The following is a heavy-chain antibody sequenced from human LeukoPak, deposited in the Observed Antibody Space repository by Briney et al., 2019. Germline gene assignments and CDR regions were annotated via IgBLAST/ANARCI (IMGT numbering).Heavy chain of an antibody. CDR1: GGSVRSSSYY. J-gene: IGHJ4*02. Sequence: SETLSLTCTVSGGSVRSSSYYWGCIRQPPGKGLEWIGSVHYNGSTCYNPSLGGRVIMSMYTSKNQFSLKLTSVTAADTAMYYCARDRGVPRPYYFDQWGQGTLVTVSS. CDR3: ARDRGVPRPYYFDQ. D-gene: IGHD3-10*01. V-gene: IGHV4-39*07. CDR2: VHYNGST.